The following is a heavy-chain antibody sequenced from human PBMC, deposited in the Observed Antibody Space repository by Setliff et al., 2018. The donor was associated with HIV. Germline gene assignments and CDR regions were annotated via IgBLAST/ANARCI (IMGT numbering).Heavy chain of an antibody. Sequence: SETLSLTCAVYSGSFSGYRWTWIRQPPGKGLEWIGEINHRGSTTYNPSLRSRVTISVDTSKNQFSLKLNSVTAADTAVYYCAREPTYYYDSSGRYFDYWGQGTLVTVSS. J-gene: IGHJ4*02. V-gene: IGHV4-34*01. D-gene: IGHD3-22*01. CDR2: INHRGST. CDR1: SGSFSGYR. CDR3: AREPTYYYDSSGRYFDY.